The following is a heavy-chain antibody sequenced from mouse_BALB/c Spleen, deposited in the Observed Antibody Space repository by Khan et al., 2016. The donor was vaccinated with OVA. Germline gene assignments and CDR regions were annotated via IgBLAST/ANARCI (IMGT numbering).Heavy chain of an antibody. CDR3: ARGRAY. CDR1: GYSITSDYA. J-gene: IGHJ3*01. CDR2: IHYSGST. D-gene: IGHD3-3*01. V-gene: IGHV3-2*02. Sequence: EVELVESGPGLVKPSQSLSLTCTVSGYSITSDYAWNWIRQFPGNKLEWMGYIHYSGSTSYIPSLKSRISITRDTSKNQFFLHLNSVTSEDTAKYYCARGRAYWGQGTLVTVSA.